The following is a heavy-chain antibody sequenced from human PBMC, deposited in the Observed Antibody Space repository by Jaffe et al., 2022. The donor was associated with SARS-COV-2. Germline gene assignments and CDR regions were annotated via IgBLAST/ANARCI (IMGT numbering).Heavy chain of an antibody. V-gene: IGHV4-59*08. CDR2: IYGSGIT. CDR3: ARRNGEAAGPFTLDV. J-gene: IGHJ6*02. Sequence: QVQLQESGPGLAKPSEILSLSCTVSGGSLSNHFWTWIRQTPERGLEWIGYIYGSGITNYNPSLKTRVTMSLDTSKNQFSLRLTSVTAADTAVYYCARRNGEAAGPFTLDVWGQGTTVIVSS. D-gene: IGHD2-8*01. CDR1: GGSLSNHF.